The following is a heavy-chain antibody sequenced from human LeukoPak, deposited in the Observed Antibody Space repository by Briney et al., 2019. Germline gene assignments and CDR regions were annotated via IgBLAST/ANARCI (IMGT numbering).Heavy chain of an antibody. CDR3: ARTKYYYDSSGYSPYYYYGMDV. D-gene: IGHD3-22*01. CDR2: IYYSGST. V-gene: IGHV4-59*08. Sequence: PSETLSLTCTVSGGSISSYYWSWIRQPPGKGLEWIGYIYYSGSTNYNPSLKSRVTISVDTSKNQFSLKLSSVTAADTAVYYCARTKYYYDSSGYSPYYYYGMDVWGQGTTVTASS. J-gene: IGHJ6*02. CDR1: GGSISSYY.